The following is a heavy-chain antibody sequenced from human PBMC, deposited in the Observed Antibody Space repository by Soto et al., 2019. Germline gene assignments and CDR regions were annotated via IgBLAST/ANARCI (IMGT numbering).Heavy chain of an antibody. CDR2: IYYSGST. V-gene: IGHV4-39*01. CDR3: ARPGKGGDYYYGMDV. D-gene: IGHD6-13*01. J-gene: IGHJ6*02. CDR1: GGSISSSSYY. Sequence: SETLSLTCTVSGGSISSSSYYWGWIRQPPGKGLEWIGSIYYSGSTYYNPSLKSRVTISVDTSKNQFSLKLSSVTAADTAVYYCARPGKGGDYYYGMDVWGQGTTVTVSS.